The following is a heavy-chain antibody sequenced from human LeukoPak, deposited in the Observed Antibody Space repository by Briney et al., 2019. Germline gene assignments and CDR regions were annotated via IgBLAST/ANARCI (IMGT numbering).Heavy chain of an antibody. V-gene: IGHV3-53*01. D-gene: IGHD2-2*01. CDR2: IYSGGST. CDR3: ARGVPAGNFDY. Sequence: PGGSLRLSXAASGFTVSSNYMSWLRQAPGKGLEWVSVIYSGGSTYYADSVKGRFTISRDNSKNTLYLQMNSLRAEDTAVYYCARGVPAGNFDYWGQGTLVTVSS. CDR1: GFTVSSNY. J-gene: IGHJ4*02.